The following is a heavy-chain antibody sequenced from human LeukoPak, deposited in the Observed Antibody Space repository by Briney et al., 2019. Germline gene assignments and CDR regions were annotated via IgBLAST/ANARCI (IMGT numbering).Heavy chain of an antibody. D-gene: IGHD4-17*01. CDR2: IYYSGST. V-gene: IGHV4-34*01. CDR3: ARGEGRDDYGDYLFDY. J-gene: IGHJ4*02. Sequence: SETLSLTCAVYGGSFSGYYWSWIRQPPGKGLEWIGSIYYSGSTYYSPSLKSRVTISVDTSKNQFSLKLSSVTAADTAVYYCARGEGRDDYGDYLFDYWGQGTLVTVSS. CDR1: GGSFSGYY.